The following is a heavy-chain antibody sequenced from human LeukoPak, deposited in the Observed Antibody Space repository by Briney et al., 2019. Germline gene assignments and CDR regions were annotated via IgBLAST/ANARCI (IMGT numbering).Heavy chain of an antibody. V-gene: IGHV3-7*01. D-gene: IGHD4-17*01. CDR2: IKQDGSVK. CDR1: GFTFNSYW. Sequence: GGSLRLSCAASGFTFNSYWMSWVRQAPGRGPEWVANIKQDGSVKYYVDSVKGRFTTSRDNAQNSLYLQMNSLRAEDTAVYYCARGNAYGDNVGIYFDYWGQGTLVTVSS. J-gene: IGHJ4*02. CDR3: ARGNAYGDNVGIYFDY.